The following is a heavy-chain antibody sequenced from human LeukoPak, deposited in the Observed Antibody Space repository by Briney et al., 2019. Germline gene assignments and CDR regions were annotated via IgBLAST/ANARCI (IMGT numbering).Heavy chain of an antibody. D-gene: IGHD4-17*01. V-gene: IGHV3-30*18. CDR2: ISYDGFNQ. J-gene: IGHJ4*02. CDR1: GFTFSNFG. Sequence: GRSLRLSCAASGFTFSNFGMHWVRQAPGKGLEWVAVISYDGFNQYYAASVKGRFTISRDNAKNSLYLQMNSLRAEDTALYYCAKATVTKEFDYWGQGTLVTVSS. CDR3: AKATVTKEFDY.